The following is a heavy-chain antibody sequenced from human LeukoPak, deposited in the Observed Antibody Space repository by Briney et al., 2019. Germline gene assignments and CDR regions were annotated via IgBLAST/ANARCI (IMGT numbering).Heavy chain of an antibody. CDR1: GGSFSGYY. D-gene: IGHD2-21*01. Sequence: PSETLSLTCAVDGGSFSGYYWSWIRQPPGKGLEWIGEINHGGSTNYNPPLKSRVTIAVDTSKNQFSLKLSSVTAADTAVYYCARPLAWAAFDIWGQGTMVPVSS. CDR3: ARPLAWAAFDI. CDR2: INHGGST. V-gene: IGHV4-34*01. J-gene: IGHJ3*02.